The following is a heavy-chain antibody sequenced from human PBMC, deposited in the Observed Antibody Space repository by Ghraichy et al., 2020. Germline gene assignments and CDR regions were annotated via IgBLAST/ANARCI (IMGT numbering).Heavy chain of an antibody. CDR1: GFTFSSYA. CDR3: ATTFARGAWIAAAGTGDY. D-gene: IGHD6-13*01. CDR2: ISGSGGST. V-gene: IGHV3-23*01. J-gene: IGHJ4*02. Sequence: GGSLRLSCAASGFTFSSYAMSWVRQAPGKGLEWVSAISGSGGSTYYADSVKGRFTISRDNSKNTLYLQMNSLRAEDTAVYYCATTFARGAWIAAAGTGDYWGQGTLVTVSS.